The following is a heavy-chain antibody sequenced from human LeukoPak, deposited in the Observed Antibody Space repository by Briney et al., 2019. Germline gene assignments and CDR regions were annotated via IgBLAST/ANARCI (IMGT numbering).Heavy chain of an antibody. D-gene: IGHD6-13*01. CDR1: GYTFTSYY. CDR3: AREDSLAAAGTPNWFDP. Sequence: GASVKVSCKASGYTFTSYYMHWVRQAPGQGLEWMGIINLSGGSTSYAQKFQGRVTMTRDTSTSTVYMELSSLRSEDTAVYYCAREDSLAAAGTPNWFDPWGQGTLVTVSS. V-gene: IGHV1-46*01. CDR2: INLSGGST. J-gene: IGHJ5*02.